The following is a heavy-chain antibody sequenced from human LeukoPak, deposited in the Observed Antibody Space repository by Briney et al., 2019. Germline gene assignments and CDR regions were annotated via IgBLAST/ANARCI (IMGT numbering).Heavy chain of an antibody. CDR1: GFSLSTSGVG. V-gene: IGHV2-5*01. J-gene: IGHJ4*02. Sequence: SGPTLVKPTQTLTLTCTFSGFSLSTSGVGVGWIRQPPGKALEWLALIYWNDDKRYSPSLRSRLTITKDTSKNQVVLRMTNMDPVDTATYYCARMATGGYAYDYWGQGTLVTVSS. CDR3: ARMATGGYAYDY. D-gene: IGHD5-12*01. CDR2: IYWNDDK.